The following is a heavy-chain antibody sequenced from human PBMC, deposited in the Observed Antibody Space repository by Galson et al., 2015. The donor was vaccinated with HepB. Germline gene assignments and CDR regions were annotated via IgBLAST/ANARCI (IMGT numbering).Heavy chain of an antibody. Sequence: SLRLSCAASGFTFSSYGMHWVRQAPGKGLEWVAVISYDGSNKYYADSVKGRFTISRDNSKNTLYLQMNSLRAEDTAVYYCAKAVDSRYSSSLYFDYWGQGTLVTVSS. CDR3: AKAVDSRYSSSLYFDY. CDR2: ISYDGSNK. CDR1: GFTFSSYG. J-gene: IGHJ4*02. V-gene: IGHV3-30*18. D-gene: IGHD6-6*01.